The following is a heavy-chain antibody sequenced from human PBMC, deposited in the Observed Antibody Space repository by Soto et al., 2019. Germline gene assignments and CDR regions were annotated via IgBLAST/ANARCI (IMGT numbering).Heavy chain of an antibody. D-gene: IGHD3-3*01. J-gene: IGHJ6*03. CDR3: ASSLGLYDFWSGSYMDV. CDR2: INHSGST. V-gene: IGHV4-34*01. CDR1: GGSFSGYY. Sequence: SETLSLTCAVYGGSFSGYYWSWIRQPPGKGLEWIGEINHSGSTNYNPSLKSRVTISVDTSKNQFSLKLSSVTAADTAVYYCASSLGLYDFWSGSYMDVWGKGTTVTVS.